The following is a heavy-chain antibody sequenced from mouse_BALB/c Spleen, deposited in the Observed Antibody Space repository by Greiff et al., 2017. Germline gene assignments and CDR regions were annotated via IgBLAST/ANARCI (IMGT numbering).Heavy chain of an antibody. V-gene: IGHV1-4*02. CDR2: INPSTGYT. D-gene: IGHD2-4*01. Sequence: QVQLQQSAAELARPGASVKMSCKASGYTFTSYWMHWVKQRPGQGLEWIGYINPSTGYTEYNQKFKDKATLTADKSSSTAYMQLSSLTSEDSAVYYCARGYDYDGAYAMDYWGQGTSVTVSS. CDR1: GYTFTSYW. J-gene: IGHJ4*01. CDR3: ARGYDYDGAYAMDY.